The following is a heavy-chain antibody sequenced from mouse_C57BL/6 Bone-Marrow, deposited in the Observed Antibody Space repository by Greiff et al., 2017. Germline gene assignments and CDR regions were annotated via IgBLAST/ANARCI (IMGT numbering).Heavy chain of an antibody. D-gene: IGHD2-1*01. CDR2: IYPGDGDT. CDR1: GYAFSSSW. CDR3: ARSRGNYPFDY. Sequence: QVQLQQSGPELVKPGASVKISCKASGYAFSSSWMNWVKQRPGKGLEWIGRIYPGDGDTNYNGKFKGKATLTADKSSSTAYMQLSNLTSEDSAVYFCARSRGNYPFDYWGQGTTLTVSS. V-gene: IGHV1-82*01. J-gene: IGHJ2*01.